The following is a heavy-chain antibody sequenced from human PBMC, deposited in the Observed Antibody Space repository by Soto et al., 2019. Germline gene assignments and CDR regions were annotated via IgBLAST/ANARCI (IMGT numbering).Heavy chain of an antibody. J-gene: IGHJ4*02. Sequence: GGSLRLSCAASGFTFSSYAMSWVRQAPGKGLEWVSAISGSGGSTYYADSVKGRFTISRDNSKNTLYLQMNSLRAEDTAVYYCAKGDDIVVVPAAKRGSGSYLYWGQGTLVTVSS. CDR1: GFTFSSYA. V-gene: IGHV3-23*01. D-gene: IGHD2-2*01. CDR2: ISGSGGST. CDR3: AKGDDIVVVPAAKRGSGSYLY.